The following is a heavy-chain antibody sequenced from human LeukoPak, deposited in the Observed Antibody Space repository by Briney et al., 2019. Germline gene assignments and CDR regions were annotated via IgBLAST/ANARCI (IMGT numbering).Heavy chain of an antibody. Sequence: ASVKVSCKASGYTFTSYGISWVRQAPGQGLEWMGWISGYSSNTNYAQRLQGRVTMTTDTSTTTAYMELRSLRSDDTAVYDCARATGTWGHDGFDIWGQGTMVTVSS. CDR2: ISGYSSNT. D-gene: IGHD3-16*01. J-gene: IGHJ3*02. CDR1: GYTFTSYG. CDR3: ARATGTWGHDGFDI. V-gene: IGHV1-18*01.